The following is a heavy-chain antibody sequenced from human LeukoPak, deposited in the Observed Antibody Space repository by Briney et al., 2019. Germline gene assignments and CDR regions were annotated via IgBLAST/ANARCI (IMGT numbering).Heavy chain of an antibody. Sequence: SETLSLTCTVSGGSISSYYWSWIRQPPGKGLEWIGYIYTSGSTNYNPSLKGRVTISVDTSKNQFSLKLSSVTAADTAVYYCARRDDYYYYMDVWGKGTTVTVSS. CDR3: ARRDDYYYYMDV. CDR2: IYTSGST. J-gene: IGHJ6*03. V-gene: IGHV4-4*09. CDR1: GGSISSYY.